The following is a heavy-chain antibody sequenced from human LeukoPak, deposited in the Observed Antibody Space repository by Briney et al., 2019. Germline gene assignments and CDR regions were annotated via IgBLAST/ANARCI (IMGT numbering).Heavy chain of an antibody. D-gene: IGHD3-3*01. Sequence: GGSLRLSCAASGFTFSSYAMSWVRQAPGKGLEWVSAISGRGGSTYYADSVKGRFTISRDNSKNTLYLQMNSLRAEHTDVYYCAKVWANYDFWSGYYTHNWIDPWGQGTLVTVSS. CDR3: AKVWANYDFWSGYYTHNWIDP. V-gene: IGHV3-23*01. J-gene: IGHJ5*02. CDR1: GFTFSSYA. CDR2: ISGRGGST.